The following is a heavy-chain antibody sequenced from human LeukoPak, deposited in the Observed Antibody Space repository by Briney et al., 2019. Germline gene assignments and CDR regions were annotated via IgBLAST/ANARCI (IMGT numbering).Heavy chain of an antibody. V-gene: IGHV3-7*01. D-gene: IGHD3-9*01. CDR2: IKQDGGEK. Sequence: PGGSLRLSCAASGFTLPRVWMNGGRQAPGKGLEWVANIKQDGGEKYYVDSVKGRFTISRDNAKNSLYLQMSNLRAEDTAMYYCASSRYSDAFDIWGQGTMVTVSS. J-gene: IGHJ3*02. CDR1: GFTLPRVW. CDR3: ASSRYSDAFDI.